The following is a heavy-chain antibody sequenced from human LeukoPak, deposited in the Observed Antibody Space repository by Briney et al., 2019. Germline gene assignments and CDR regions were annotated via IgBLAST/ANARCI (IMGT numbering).Heavy chain of an antibody. CDR3: ARAYDSTPHYFDY. Sequence: SETLSLTCAVYGGSFSGYYWSWIRQPPGKGLEWIGETNHSGSTNYNPSLKSRVTISVDTSKNQFSLKLSSVTAADTAVYYCARAYDSTPHYFDYWGQGTLVTVSS. J-gene: IGHJ4*02. CDR2: TNHSGST. D-gene: IGHD3-22*01. CDR1: GGSFSGYY. V-gene: IGHV4-34*01.